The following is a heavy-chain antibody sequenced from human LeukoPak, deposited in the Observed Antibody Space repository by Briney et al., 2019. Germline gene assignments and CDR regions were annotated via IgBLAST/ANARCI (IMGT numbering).Heavy chain of an antibody. J-gene: IGHJ3*01. CDR1: GFTLSNNA. CDR3: AKDILRWAFDV. V-gene: IGHV3-23*01. CDR2: LGGSDDRT. D-gene: IGHD4-23*01. Sequence: GGSLRLSCVASGFTLSNNAMAWVRQAPGKGLEWVSALGGSDDRTDYADSVQGRFTISRDNSKNTLYLQMNSLRAEDTAVYYCAKDILRWAFDVWGQGIMVTVS.